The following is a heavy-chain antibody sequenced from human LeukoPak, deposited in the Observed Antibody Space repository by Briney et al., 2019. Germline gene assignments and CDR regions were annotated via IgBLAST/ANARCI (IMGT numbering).Heavy chain of an antibody. CDR2: ISYDGSNK. V-gene: IGHV3-30*04. Sequence: GGSLRLSCAASGFTFSSYAMHWVRQAPGKGLEWVAVISYDGSNKYYADSVKGRFTISRDNSKITLYLQMNSLRAEDTAVYYCARDYASGSGWYFDYWGQGTLVTVSS. CDR1: GFTFSSYA. D-gene: IGHD6-19*01. J-gene: IGHJ4*02. CDR3: ARDYASGSGWYFDY.